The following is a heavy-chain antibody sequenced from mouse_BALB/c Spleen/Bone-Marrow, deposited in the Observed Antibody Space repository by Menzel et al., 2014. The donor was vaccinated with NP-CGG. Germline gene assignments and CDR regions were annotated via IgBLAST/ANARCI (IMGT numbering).Heavy chain of an antibody. CDR1: GFSLTSYG. CDR3: ARDCYGSLYAMDY. CDR2: IWAGGST. J-gene: IGHJ4*01. V-gene: IGHV2-9*02. Sequence: VKLVESGPGLVAPSQSLSITCTVSGFSLTSYGVHWVRQPPGKGLEWLGAIWAGGSTNYNSALMSRLSISKDNSKSLVFLKMNSLQTDDTAIYYCARDCYGSLYAMDYWGQGTSLTVSS. D-gene: IGHD1-1*01.